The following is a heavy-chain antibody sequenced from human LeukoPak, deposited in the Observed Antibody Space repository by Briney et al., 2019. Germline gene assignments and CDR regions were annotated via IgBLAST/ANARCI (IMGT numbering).Heavy chain of an antibody. V-gene: IGHV4-4*07. J-gene: IGHJ5*02. CDR1: GGSISSYY. Sequence: SETLSLTCTVSGGSISSYYWSWIRQPAGKGLEWIGRIYASGSTNYNPSLKSRVTMSVDTSKIQFSLKLSSVTAADTAVYYCARVKTAMTTMDWFDPWGQGTLVTVSS. D-gene: IGHD4-23*01. CDR2: IYASGST. CDR3: ARVKTAMTTMDWFDP.